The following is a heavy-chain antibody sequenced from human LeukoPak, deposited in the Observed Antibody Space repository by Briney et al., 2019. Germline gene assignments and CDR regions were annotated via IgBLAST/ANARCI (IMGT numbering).Heavy chain of an antibody. CDR3: ARDFLSDSSDYYYVWFDP. Sequence: GASVTVSCKASGYTXTGYYMHGVRQAPGQGLEWMGWISPYSGGTNYAQQFQGRVTMTRDTSISTAYMELSRLRSDDTAIYYCARDFLSDSSDYYYVWFDPWGQGTLVTVSS. CDR2: ISPYSGGT. V-gene: IGHV1-2*02. J-gene: IGHJ5*02. D-gene: IGHD3-22*01. CDR1: GYTXTGYY.